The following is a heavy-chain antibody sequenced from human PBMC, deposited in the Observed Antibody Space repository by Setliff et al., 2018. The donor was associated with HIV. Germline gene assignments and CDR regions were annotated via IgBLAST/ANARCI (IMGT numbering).Heavy chain of an antibody. V-gene: IGHV1-18*01. J-gene: IGHJ6*03. D-gene: IGHD3-10*01. CDR3: GRGRGSEGYYYMDV. Sequence: VSVKVSCKASGYTFTNYGISWVRQAPGEGLEWMGWISPYSGKKKYAQNVEDRVTMTTDASTSTAYMDVRSLKSNDTAVYYCGRGRGSEGYYYMDVWGKGTTVTVSS. CDR1: GYTFTNYG. CDR2: ISPYSGKK.